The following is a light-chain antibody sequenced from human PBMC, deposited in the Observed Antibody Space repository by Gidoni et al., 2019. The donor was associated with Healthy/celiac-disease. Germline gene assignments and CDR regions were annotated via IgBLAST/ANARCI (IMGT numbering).Light chain of an antibody. V-gene: IGKV1-8*01. CDR1: QGISSY. J-gene: IGKJ1*01. CDR2: AAS. CDR3: QQYYSYPRT. Sequence: AIRMTQSPSSFSASTGDRVTITCRASQGISSYLAWYQQKPGKAPKLLIYAASTLQSGVPSRFSGSGSGTDFTLTISRLQSEDFATYYCQQYYSYPRTFXQXTKVEIK.